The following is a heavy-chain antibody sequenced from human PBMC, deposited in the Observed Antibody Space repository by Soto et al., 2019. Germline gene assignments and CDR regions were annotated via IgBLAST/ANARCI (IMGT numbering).Heavy chain of an antibody. Sequence: ASVKVSCKTSGYTFSNYGITWVRQAPAQPLEWLGWISLYSDGTNYAQKFQGRVSMITDTSTTTAYMELRSLRSDDTAVYYCARVVPGAEAWFGPWGQGTLVTVSS. CDR3: ARVVPGAEAWFGP. D-gene: IGHD2-2*01. V-gene: IGHV1-18*01. J-gene: IGHJ5*02. CDR2: ISLYSDGT. CDR1: GYTFSNYG.